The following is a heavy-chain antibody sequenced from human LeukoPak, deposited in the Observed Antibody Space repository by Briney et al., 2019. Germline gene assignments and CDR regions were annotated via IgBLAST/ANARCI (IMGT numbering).Heavy chain of an antibody. CDR2: INHSGST. V-gene: IGHV4-34*01. Sequence: PSEPLSLTCAVYGGSFICYYWSWIRQPPGKGLEWIGEINHSGSTNYNPSLKSRVTISVDTSKNQFSLKLSSVTAADTAVYYCARGMDDYGDYEGHSRYYYYMDVWGKGTTVTVSS. J-gene: IGHJ6*03. D-gene: IGHD4-17*01. CDR3: ARGMDDYGDYEGHSRYYYYMDV. CDR1: GGSFICYY.